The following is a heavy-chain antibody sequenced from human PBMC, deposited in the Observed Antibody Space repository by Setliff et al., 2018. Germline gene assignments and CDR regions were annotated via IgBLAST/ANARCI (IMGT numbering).Heavy chain of an antibody. Sequence: SETQSLTCAVYGGSFSDYWWSWIRQLPGKGLEWIAEIHHSGSTNFHPSLKSRVAISVDPSKNQFYLNLRSVTAADTAVYFCARGTKTMVINYWYFDVWGRGTPVTVSS. CDR2: IHHSGST. CDR3: ARGTKTMVINYWYFDV. J-gene: IGHJ2*01. V-gene: IGHV4-34*01. D-gene: IGHD4-17*01. CDR1: GGSFSDYW.